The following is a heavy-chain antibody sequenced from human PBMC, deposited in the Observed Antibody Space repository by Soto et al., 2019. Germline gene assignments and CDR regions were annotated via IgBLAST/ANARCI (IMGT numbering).Heavy chain of an antibody. CDR3: ARAGGGIVVVPAAIKNSYGMDV. CDR1: GYTFTGYY. Sequence: ASVKVSCKASGYTFTGYYMHWVRQAPGQGLEWMGWINPNSGGTNYAQKFQGWVTMTRDTSISTAYMELGRLRSDDTAVYYCARAGGGIVVVPAAIKNSYGMDVWGQGTTVTVSS. CDR2: INPNSGGT. V-gene: IGHV1-2*04. D-gene: IGHD2-2*02. J-gene: IGHJ6*02.